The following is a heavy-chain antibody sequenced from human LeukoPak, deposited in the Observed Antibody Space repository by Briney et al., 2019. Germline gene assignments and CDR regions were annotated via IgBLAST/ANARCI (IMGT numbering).Heavy chain of an antibody. Sequence: RPGGSLRLSCAASGFTFSTYAMTWVRQAPGKGLEWVSSISAGGGATYYADSVKGRFTISRDNSKNTLYLQMNSLRAEDTAVYYCAKVQSNSSGWYGPFDYWGQGTLVTVSS. CDR1: GFTFSTYA. D-gene: IGHD6-19*01. CDR3: AKVQSNSSGWYGPFDY. J-gene: IGHJ4*02. V-gene: IGHV3-23*01. CDR2: ISAGGGAT.